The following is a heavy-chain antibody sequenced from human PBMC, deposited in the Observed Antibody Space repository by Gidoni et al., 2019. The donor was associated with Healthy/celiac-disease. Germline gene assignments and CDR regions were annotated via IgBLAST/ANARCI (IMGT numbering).Heavy chain of an antibody. CDR2: IRSKAYGGTT. D-gene: IGHD5-18*01. J-gene: IGHJ4*02. Sequence: EVQLVESGGGLVQPGRSLRLSCTASGFTFGDYAMSWFRQAPGKGLEWVGFIRSKAYGGTTEYAASVKGRFTISRDDSKSIAYLQMNSLKTEDTAVYYCTRDLVDTAMDLFDYWGQGTLVTVSS. CDR3: TRDLVDTAMDLFDY. CDR1: GFTFGDYA. V-gene: IGHV3-49*03.